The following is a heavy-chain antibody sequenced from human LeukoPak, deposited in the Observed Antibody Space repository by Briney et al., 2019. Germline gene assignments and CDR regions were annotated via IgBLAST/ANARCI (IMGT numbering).Heavy chain of an antibody. J-gene: IGHJ3*02. V-gene: IGHV4-59*01. CDR3: AREGDGYNGVAFDI. CDR2: IHYSGST. CDR1: GGSISSYY. D-gene: IGHD5-24*01. Sequence: SETLSLTCTVSGGSISSYYWSWIRQPPGKGLEWIGYIHYSGSTNYNPSLKSRVTISVDTSKNQFSLKLSSVTAADTAVYYCAREGDGYNGVAFDIWGQGTMVTVSS.